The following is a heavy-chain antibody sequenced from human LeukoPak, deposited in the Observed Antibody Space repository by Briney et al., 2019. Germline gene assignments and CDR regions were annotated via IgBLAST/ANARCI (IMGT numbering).Heavy chain of an antibody. J-gene: IGHJ3*02. D-gene: IGHD4-17*01. Sequence: GGSLRLSCAASGFTFISYWMSWVRQAPGKGLEWVANIKQDGSETYYVDSVKGRFTISRDNAKNSLYLQMNSLSAEDTAVYYCAKDPFVFYGDYGGSAFHIWGQGTMVTVSS. CDR1: GFTFISYW. CDR3: AKDPFVFYGDYGGSAFHI. V-gene: IGHV3-7*03. CDR2: IKQDGSET.